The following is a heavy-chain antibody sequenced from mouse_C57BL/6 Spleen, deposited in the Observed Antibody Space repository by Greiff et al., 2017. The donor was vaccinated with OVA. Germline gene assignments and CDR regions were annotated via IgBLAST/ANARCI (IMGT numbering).Heavy chain of an antibody. Sequence: QVQLQQPGAELVKPGASVKMSCKASGYTFTSYWIPWVKQRPGQGLEWIGDIYPGSGSTTYYEMITSKDTLTVDTSTSTAYMQISSLTSEDSAVYYLTRPPYGNYLDYWGQGTTLTVSS. D-gene: IGHD2-1*01. V-gene: IGHV1-55*01. CDR2: IYPGSGST. CDR1: GYTFTSYW. J-gene: IGHJ2*01. CDR3: TRPPYGNYLDY.